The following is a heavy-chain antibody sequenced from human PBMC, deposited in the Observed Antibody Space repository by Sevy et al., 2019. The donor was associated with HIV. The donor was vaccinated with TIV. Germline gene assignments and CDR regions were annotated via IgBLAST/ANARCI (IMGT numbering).Heavy chain of an antibody. CDR1: GYTFTSYG. CDR3: ARDSFSGSYFSRHPSTHLHAFDI. J-gene: IGHJ3*02. V-gene: IGHV1-18*04. Sequence: ASVKVSCKASGYTFTSYGISWVRQAPGQGLEWMGWISAYNGNTNYAQKLQGRVTMTTDTSTSTAYMELRSLRSDDTAVYYCARDSFSGSYFSRHPSTHLHAFDIWGQGTMVTVSS. CDR2: ISAYNGNT. D-gene: IGHD1-26*01.